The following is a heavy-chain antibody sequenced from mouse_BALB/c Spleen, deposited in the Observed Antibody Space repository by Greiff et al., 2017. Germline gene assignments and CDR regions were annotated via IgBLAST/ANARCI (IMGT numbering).Heavy chain of an antibody. D-gene: IGHD1-2*01. V-gene: IGHV5-17*02. CDR1: GFTFSSFG. Sequence: EVQLQESGGGLVQPGGSRKLSCAASGFTFSSFGMHWVRQAPEKGLEWVAYISSGSSTIYYADTVKGRFTISRDNPKNTLFLQMTSLRSEDTAMYYCARWGLRLRDYAMDYWGQGTSVTVSS. CDR2: ISSGSSTI. CDR3: ARWGLRLRDYAMDY. J-gene: IGHJ4*01.